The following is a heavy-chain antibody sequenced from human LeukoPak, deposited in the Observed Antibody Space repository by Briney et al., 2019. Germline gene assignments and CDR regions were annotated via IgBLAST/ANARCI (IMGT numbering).Heavy chain of an antibody. J-gene: IGHJ4*02. CDR2: ISGSGGST. D-gene: IGHD5-12*01. Sequence: ETLSLTCAVYGGSFSNYYWTWIRQAPGKGLERVSVISGSGGSTYYADSVKGRFTISRDNSKNTLYLQMNSLRAEDTAVYYCAKVNGYSGYEYIDYWGQGTLVTVSS. V-gene: IGHV3-23*01. CDR1: GGSFSNYY. CDR3: AKVNGYSGYEYIDY.